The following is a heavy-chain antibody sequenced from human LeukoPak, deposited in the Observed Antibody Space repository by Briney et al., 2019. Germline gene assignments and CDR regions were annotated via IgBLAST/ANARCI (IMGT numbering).Heavy chain of an antibody. J-gene: IGHJ6*03. D-gene: IGHD3-16*01. CDR2: INPNSGGT. CDR3: ARDSNGGRETWNYYYYMDV. V-gene: IGHV1/OR15-1*04. Sequence: SVKVSCKASGYIFTDYYMHWVRQAPGQELGWMGRINPNSGGTNYAQKFQGRVTMTRDMSTSTVYMELSSLRSEDTAVYYCARDSNGGRETWNYYYYMDVWSKGTTVTVSS. CDR1: GYIFTDYY.